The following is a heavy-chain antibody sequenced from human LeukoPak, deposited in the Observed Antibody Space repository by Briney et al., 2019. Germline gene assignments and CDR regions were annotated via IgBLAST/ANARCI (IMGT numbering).Heavy chain of an antibody. CDR1: GGSISSSH. V-gene: IGHV4-59*08. Sequence: PSETLSLTCTVSGGSISSSHWSWIRQSPGKGLEWIGYIYYSGSTNYSPSLKRRVTMSVDTYKNQFSLKLSSVTAAGTAVYYCARGSGWYYYWGQGTLVTVSS. CDR3: ARGSGWYYY. D-gene: IGHD6-19*01. CDR2: IYYSGST. J-gene: IGHJ4*02.